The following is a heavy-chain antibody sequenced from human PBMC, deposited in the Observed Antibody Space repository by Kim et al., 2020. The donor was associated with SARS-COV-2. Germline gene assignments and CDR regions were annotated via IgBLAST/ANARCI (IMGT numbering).Heavy chain of an antibody. Sequence: SLKNRVTISVDTSKNQFSLKLGSVTAADTAVYYCARAGYSSGWYGGDFDYWGQGTLVTVSS. CDR3: ARAGYSSGWYGGDFDY. D-gene: IGHD6-19*01. V-gene: IGHV4-4*09. J-gene: IGHJ4*02.